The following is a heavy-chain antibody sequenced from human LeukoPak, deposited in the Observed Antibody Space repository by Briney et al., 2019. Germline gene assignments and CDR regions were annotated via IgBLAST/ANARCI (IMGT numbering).Heavy chain of an antibody. Sequence: ETLSLTCTVSGGSISSSSYYWGWIRQPPGKGLEWVSYISSSSSTVYYADSVKGRFTISRDNAKNSLYLQMNSLRGEDTSLYYCARVGTGKWYFDLWGRGTLVTVSS. J-gene: IGHJ2*01. D-gene: IGHD1-1*01. CDR1: GGSISSSS. V-gene: IGHV3-48*01. CDR3: ARVGTGKWYFDL. CDR2: ISSSSSTV.